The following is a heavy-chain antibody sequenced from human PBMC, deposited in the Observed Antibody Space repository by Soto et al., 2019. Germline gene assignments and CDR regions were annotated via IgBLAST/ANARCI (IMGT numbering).Heavy chain of an antibody. D-gene: IGHD3-10*02. CDR3: ARVYGGYWFDP. J-gene: IGHJ5*02. CDR1: GYTFTSYA. CDR2: INAGNGNT. Sequence: ASVKASCKASGYTFTSYAMHWVRQAPGQRLEWMGWINAGNGNTKYSQKFQGRVTITRDTSASTAYMELSSLRSEDTAVYYCARVYGGYWFDPWGQGTLVTVSS. V-gene: IGHV1-3*01.